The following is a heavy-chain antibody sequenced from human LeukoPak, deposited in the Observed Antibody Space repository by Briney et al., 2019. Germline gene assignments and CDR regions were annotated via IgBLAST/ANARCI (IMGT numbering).Heavy chain of an antibody. CDR2: ISYDGSNK. Sequence: GGSLRLSCAASGFTFSSYGMHWVRQAPGKGLERVAVISYDGSNKYYADSVKGRFTISRDNSKNTLYLQMNSLRAEDTAVYYCAKTGGYFDWLSLDYWGQGTLVTVSS. J-gene: IGHJ4*02. CDR1: GFTFSSYG. V-gene: IGHV3-30*18. D-gene: IGHD3-9*01. CDR3: AKTGGYFDWLSLDY.